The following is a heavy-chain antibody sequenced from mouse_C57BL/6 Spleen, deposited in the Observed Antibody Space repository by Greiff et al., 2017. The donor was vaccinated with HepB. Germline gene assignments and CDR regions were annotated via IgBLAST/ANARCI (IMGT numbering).Heavy chain of an antibody. D-gene: IGHD2-3*01. Sequence: EVQLVESGPGLVKPSQSLSLTCSVTGYSITSGYYWNWIRQFPGNNLEWMGYISYDGSNNYNPSLKNRISINHDTSKNQFFLKLNSVTTEDTATYYCARWLLRDGRGRDDAMDYWGQGTSVTVSS. CDR1: GYSITSGYY. CDR2: ISYDGSN. CDR3: ARWLLRDGRGRDDAMDY. V-gene: IGHV3-6*01. J-gene: IGHJ4*01.